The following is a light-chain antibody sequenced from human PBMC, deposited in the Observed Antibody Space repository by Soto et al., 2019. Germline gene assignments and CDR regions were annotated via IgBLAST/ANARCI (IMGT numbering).Light chain of an antibody. CDR1: QSVSNNY. V-gene: IGKV3-20*01. Sequence: EIVMTQSPATLSVSPGEGATLSCRASQSVSNNYLAWYQQKPGQAPRLLIYGASNRATGIPDRFSGSGSGTDFTLTINRLEPEDFAVYHCQQYGSSPTTFAQGTKVDIK. CDR3: QQYGSSPTT. CDR2: GAS. J-gene: IGKJ1*01.